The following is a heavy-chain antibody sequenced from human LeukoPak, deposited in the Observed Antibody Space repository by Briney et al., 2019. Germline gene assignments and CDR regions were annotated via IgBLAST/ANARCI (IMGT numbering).Heavy chain of an antibody. D-gene: IGHD3-22*01. CDR1: GFSFSSFG. CDR2: IRYDGNNK. CDR3: AKDTGDYYDTSGNYYAGWFDP. V-gene: IGHV3-30*02. J-gene: IGHJ5*02. Sequence: GGSLRLSCEASGFSFSSFGLHWVRQGPGKGLEWVAFIRYDGNNKYFADSVKGRFSISRDNSKNTVYLQMNSLRPEDTAVYHCAKDTGDYYDTSGNYYAGWFDPWGQGTLVTVSS.